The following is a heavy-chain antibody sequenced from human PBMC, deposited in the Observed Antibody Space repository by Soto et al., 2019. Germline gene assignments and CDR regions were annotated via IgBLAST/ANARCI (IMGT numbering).Heavy chain of an antibody. CDR2: VYYTGST. V-gene: IGHV4-59*01. Sequence: SETLSLTCSVSGSSISGSYWSWIRQSPGKGLEWLGYVYYTGSTNYSPSLRSRVSISVDTSKNEFSLRLSSVTAADTAVYFCARSVAVPGAHIDYWGQGTQVTVSS. CDR1: GSSISGSY. J-gene: IGHJ4*02. CDR3: ARSVAVPGAHIDY. D-gene: IGHD6-19*01.